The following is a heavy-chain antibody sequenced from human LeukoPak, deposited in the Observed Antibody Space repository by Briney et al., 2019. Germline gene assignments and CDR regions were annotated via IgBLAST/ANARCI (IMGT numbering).Heavy chain of an antibody. CDR2: NNGDGGST. Sequence: GGSLRLSCAASGFTFSRFWKHWVRQAPGKGLGWVSRNNGDGGSTRYADSVKCRFTISSDNAKNTRYRQMNSLRAEDTAVDYCARDPEMATSLQYFDYWGQGTLVTVSS. J-gene: IGHJ4*02. CDR1: GFTFSRFW. D-gene: IGHD5-24*01. V-gene: IGHV3-74*01. CDR3: ARDPEMATSLQYFDY.